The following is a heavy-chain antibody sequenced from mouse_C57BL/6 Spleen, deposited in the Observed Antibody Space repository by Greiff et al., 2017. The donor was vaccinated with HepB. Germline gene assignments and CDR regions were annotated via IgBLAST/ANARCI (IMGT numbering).Heavy chain of an antibody. Sequence: EVHLVESGGDLVKPGGSLKLSCAASGFTFSSYGMSWVRQTPDKRLEWVATISSGGSYTYYPDSVKGRFTISRDNAKNTLYLQMSSLKSEDTAMYYCATEGYEGYSAWFAYWGQGTLVTVSA. CDR1: GFTFSSYG. CDR2: ISSGGSYT. J-gene: IGHJ3*01. CDR3: ATEGYEGYSAWFAY. D-gene: IGHD2-3*01. V-gene: IGHV5-6*01.